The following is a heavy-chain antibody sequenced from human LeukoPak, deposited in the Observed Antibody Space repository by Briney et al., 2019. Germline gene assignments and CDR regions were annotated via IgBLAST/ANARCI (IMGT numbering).Heavy chain of an antibody. J-gene: IGHJ4*02. CDR3: ARAGLRFSGLGY. D-gene: IGHD3-3*01. Sequence: PSETLSLTCAVYGGSFSGYYWSWIRQPPGKGLEWIGEINHSGSTNYNPSLKSRVTISVDTSKNQFSLKLSSVTAADTAVYYCARAGLRFSGLGYRGQGTLVTVSS. CDR2: INHSGST. V-gene: IGHV4-34*01. CDR1: GGSFSGYY.